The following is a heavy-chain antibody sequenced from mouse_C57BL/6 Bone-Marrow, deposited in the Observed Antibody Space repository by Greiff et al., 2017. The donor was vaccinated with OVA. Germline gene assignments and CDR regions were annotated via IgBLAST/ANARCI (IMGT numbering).Heavy chain of an antibody. CDR3: TRGLYYSNYVAYYFDY. D-gene: IGHD2-5*01. Sequence: EVQVVESGEGLVKPGGSLKLSCAASGFTFSSYAMSWVRQTPEKRLEWVAYISSGGDYIYYADTVKGRFTLSRDNARNTLYLQMSSLKSEDTAMYYCTRGLYYSNYVAYYFDYWGQGTTLTVSA. CDR2: ISSGGDYI. CDR1: GFTFSSYA. J-gene: IGHJ2*01. V-gene: IGHV5-9-1*02.